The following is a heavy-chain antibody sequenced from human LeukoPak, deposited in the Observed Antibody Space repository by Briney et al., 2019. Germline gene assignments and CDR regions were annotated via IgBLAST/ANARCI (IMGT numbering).Heavy chain of an antibody. CDR3: ARDRPYYPVSGSYFNY. D-gene: IGHD3-10*01. Sequence: PSETLSLTCAVYGGSFTTYYWTWIRQPPGKGLEWIGEIDHSGSTKYNPSLNSRVSISVDTSKNQFSLRLSSVTASDTAVYYCARDRPYYPVSGSYFNYWGQGSLVTVSS. CDR2: IDHSGST. V-gene: IGHV4-34*01. CDR1: GGSFTTYY. J-gene: IGHJ4*02.